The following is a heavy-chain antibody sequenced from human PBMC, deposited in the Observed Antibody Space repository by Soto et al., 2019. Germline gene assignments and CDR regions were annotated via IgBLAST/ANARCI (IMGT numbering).Heavy chain of an antibody. CDR1: GYTFSDYW. CDR3: ARARWELLSNALDV. Sequence: GGSLRLSCAASGYTFSDYWMSWVRQAPGKGLEWVANINHDGSETDYVDSLKGRFSISRDNARNSLYLQINSLRADDTALYYCARARWELLSNALDVWGQGTVVTVSS. CDR2: INHDGSET. J-gene: IGHJ3*01. D-gene: IGHD1-26*01. V-gene: IGHV3-7*01.